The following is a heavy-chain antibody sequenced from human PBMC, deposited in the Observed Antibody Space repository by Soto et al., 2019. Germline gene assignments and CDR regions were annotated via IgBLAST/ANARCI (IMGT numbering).Heavy chain of an antibody. Sequence: GGSLRLSCASSGFTFSNYWMTWVRRAPGKGLEWVANIKQDGSENSYVGSVKGRFTISRDNAKNSLYLQMNNLRAEDAAVYYCARERGYKRMDGWGQGTTVTGSS. CDR1: GFTFSNYW. CDR3: ARERGYKRMDG. V-gene: IGHV3-7*03. D-gene: IGHD5-18*01. J-gene: IGHJ6*02. CDR2: IKQDGSEN.